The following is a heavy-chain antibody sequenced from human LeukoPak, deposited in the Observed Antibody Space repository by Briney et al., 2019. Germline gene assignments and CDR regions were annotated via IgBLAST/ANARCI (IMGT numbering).Heavy chain of an antibody. V-gene: IGHV3-21*01. D-gene: IGHD3-3*01. CDR2: ISSSSSYI. J-gene: IGHJ5*02. CDR1: GFTFSSYS. CDR3: ARDLDYDFWSGYRYNWFDP. Sequence: GGSLRLSCAASGFTFSSYSMNWVRQAPGKGLEWVSSISSSSSYIYYADSVKGRFTISRDNAKNSLYLQMNSLRAEDTAVYYCARDLDYDFWSGYRYNWFDPWGQGTLVTVSS.